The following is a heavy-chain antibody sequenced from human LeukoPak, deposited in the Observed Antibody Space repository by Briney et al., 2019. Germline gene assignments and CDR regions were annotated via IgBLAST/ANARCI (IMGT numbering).Heavy chain of an antibody. J-gene: IGHJ3*02. CDR3: AKDLPYDRYPGNAFDI. CDR1: GFTFSSYA. Sequence: GGSLRLSCAASGFTFSSYAMSWVRQAPGKGLEWVSAFSGSGGSTYYADSVKGRFTISRDNSKNTLYLQMNSLRAEDTAVYYCAKDLPYDRYPGNAFDIWGQGTMVTVSS. CDR2: FSGSGGST. V-gene: IGHV3-23*01. D-gene: IGHD3-9*01.